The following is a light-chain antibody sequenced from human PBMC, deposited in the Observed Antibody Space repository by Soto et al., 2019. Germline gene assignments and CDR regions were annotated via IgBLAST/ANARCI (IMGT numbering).Light chain of an antibody. CDR3: QQYNTWPPTWT. CDR2: GAS. CDR1: QTLGSN. Sequence: DIVMTQSPATLSVSPGERATLSCRASQTLGSNLAWYQQTPGQPPRLLIYGASTRATGVPARISGSGSGTEFTLTISSLQSEDFAVYYCQQYNTWPPTWTFGQGTKVDIK. J-gene: IGKJ1*01. V-gene: IGKV3-15*01.